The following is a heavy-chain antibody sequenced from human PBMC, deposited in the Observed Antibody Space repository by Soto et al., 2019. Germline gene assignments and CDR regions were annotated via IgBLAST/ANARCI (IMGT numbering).Heavy chain of an antibody. CDR2: MNPNSGNT. CDR1: GYTFTSYD. V-gene: IGHV1-8*01. J-gene: IGHJ6*02. D-gene: IGHD6-13*01. CDR3: ARRPGYSSSWTPFRYYYYGMDV. Sequence: GASVKVSCKASGYTFTSYDINWVRQATGQGLEWMGWMNPNSGNTGYAQKFQGRVTMTRNTSISTAYMELSSLRSEDTAVYYCARRPGYSSSWTPFRYYYYGMDVWGQGTTVTVSS.